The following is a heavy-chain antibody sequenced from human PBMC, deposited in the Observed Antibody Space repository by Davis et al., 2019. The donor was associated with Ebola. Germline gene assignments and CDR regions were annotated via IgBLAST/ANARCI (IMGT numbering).Heavy chain of an antibody. CDR3: ATFRTYGDPGNAFDI. CDR2: INHSGST. V-gene: IGHV4-34*01. Sequence: GSLRLSCAVYGGSFSGYYWSWIRQPPGKGLEWIGEINHSGSTNYNPSLKSRVTISVDTSKNQFSLKLSSVTAADTAVYYCATFRTYGDPGNAFDIWGQGTMVTVSS. D-gene: IGHD2-21*02. CDR1: GGSFSGYY. J-gene: IGHJ3*02.